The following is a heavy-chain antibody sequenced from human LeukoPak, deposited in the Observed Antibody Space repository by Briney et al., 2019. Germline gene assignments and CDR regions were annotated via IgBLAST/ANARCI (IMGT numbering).Heavy chain of an antibody. CDR2: IYYSGST. Sequence: SQTLSLTCTVSGGSISSGDYYWSWIRQPPGKGLEWIGYIYYSGSTNYNPSLKSRVTISVDTSKNQFSLKLSSVTAADTAVYYCAGSVAGGIDDYWGQGTLVTVSS. CDR1: GGSISSGDYY. J-gene: IGHJ4*02. CDR3: AGSVAGGIDDY. D-gene: IGHD6-19*01. V-gene: IGHV4-30-4*01.